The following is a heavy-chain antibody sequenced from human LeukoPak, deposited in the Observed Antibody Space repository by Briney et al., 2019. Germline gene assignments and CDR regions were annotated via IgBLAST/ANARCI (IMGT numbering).Heavy chain of an antibody. CDR2: IYYSGST. J-gene: IGHJ4*02. V-gene: IGHV4-59*01. CDR1: GGSISSYY. Sequence: SETQSLTCTVSGGSISSYYWSWIRQPPGKGLEWIGYIYYSGSTNYNPSLKSRVTISVDTSKNQFSLKLSSVTAADLAVYYCARAGDFYGDYGKDPFDYWGQGTLVTVSS. CDR3: ARAGDFYGDYGKDPFDY. D-gene: IGHD4-17*01.